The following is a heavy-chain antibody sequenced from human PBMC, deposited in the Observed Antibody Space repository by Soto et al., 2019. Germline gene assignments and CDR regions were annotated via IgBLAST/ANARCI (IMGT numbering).Heavy chain of an antibody. CDR3: AKDPWSSGWLNWFDP. D-gene: IGHD6-19*01. CDR1: GFTFSSYG. CDR2: ISYDGSNK. V-gene: IGHV3-30*18. Sequence: QVQLVESGGGVVQPGRSLRLSCAASGFTFSSYGMHWVRQAPGKGLEWVAVISYDGSNKYYADSVKGRFTISRDNSKNTLYLQMNSRRAEDTAVYYCAKDPWSSGWLNWFDPWGQGTLVTVSS. J-gene: IGHJ5*02.